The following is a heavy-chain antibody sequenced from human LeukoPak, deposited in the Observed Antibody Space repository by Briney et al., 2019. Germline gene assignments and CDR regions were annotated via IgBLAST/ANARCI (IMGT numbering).Heavy chain of an antibody. CDR3: ARERGNYYDSSGIDY. CDR1: GGPISSSNW. Sequence: PSGTLSLTCAVSGGPISSSNWWSWVRQPPGKGLEWIGEVYHSGSTNYNPSLKSRVTISVDKSKNQFSLKLSSVTAADTAVYYCARERGNYYDSSGIDYWGQGTLVTVSS. V-gene: IGHV4-4*02. CDR2: VYHSGST. D-gene: IGHD3-22*01. J-gene: IGHJ4*02.